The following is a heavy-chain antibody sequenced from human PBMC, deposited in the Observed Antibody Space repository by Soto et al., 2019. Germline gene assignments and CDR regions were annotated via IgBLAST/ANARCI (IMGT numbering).Heavy chain of an antibody. J-gene: IGHJ4*02. CDR2: INGDGRST. CDR3: ARYPYDSSGFFDY. Sequence: GGSLRLSCAASGFTFISFWLHWGRQIPGKGLVWVSRINGDGRSTAYADSVKGRFTISRDNAKNTLYLQMNSLRAEDTAVYYCARYPYDSSGFFDYWGQGT. D-gene: IGHD3-22*01. V-gene: IGHV3-74*01. CDR1: GFTFISFW.